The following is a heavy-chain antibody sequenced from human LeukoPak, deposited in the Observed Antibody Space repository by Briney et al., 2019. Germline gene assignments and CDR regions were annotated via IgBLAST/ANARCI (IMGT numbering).Heavy chain of an antibody. V-gene: IGHV3-33*01. CDR3: ARGRRWELLGVFDY. Sequence: GGSLRLSCAASGFTFSSYSMHWVRQAPGKGLEWVAVIWYDGSNKYYADSVKGRFTISRDNSKNTLYLQMNSLRAEDTAVYYCARGRRWELLGVFDYWGQGTLVTVSS. D-gene: IGHD1-26*01. CDR1: GFTFSSYS. J-gene: IGHJ4*02. CDR2: IWYDGSNK.